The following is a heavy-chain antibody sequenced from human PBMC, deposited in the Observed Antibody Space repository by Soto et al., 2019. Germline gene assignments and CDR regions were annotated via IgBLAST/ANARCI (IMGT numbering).Heavy chain of an antibody. D-gene: IGHD3-22*01. Sequence: QVQLVQSGAEVKDPGSSVKVSCKASGDTFINNAINWVRQAPGQGLEWVGGIIPLFGTADYAQRFQGRVTITADEPSSTVYMEMSSLTSGDTATYYCARGIRVLLPHRGCDIWGQGTMVTVSS. CDR3: ARGIRVLLPHRGCDI. J-gene: IGHJ3*02. CDR1: GDTFINNA. V-gene: IGHV1-69*01. CDR2: IIPLFGTA.